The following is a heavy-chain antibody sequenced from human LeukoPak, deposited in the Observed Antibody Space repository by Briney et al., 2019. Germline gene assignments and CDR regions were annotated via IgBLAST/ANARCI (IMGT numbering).Heavy chain of an antibody. CDR1: GYTFTGYY. CDR2: INPNSGGT. J-gene: IGHJ4*02. Sequence: ASVKVSCKASGYTFTGYYMHWVRQAPGQGLEWMGWINPNSGGTNYAQKFQGRVTMTGDTSISTAYMEVSRLRYDDTDVYYCAREASWSEFDYWGQGTLVTVSS. CDR3: AREASWSEFDY. V-gene: IGHV1-2*02. D-gene: IGHD6-13*01.